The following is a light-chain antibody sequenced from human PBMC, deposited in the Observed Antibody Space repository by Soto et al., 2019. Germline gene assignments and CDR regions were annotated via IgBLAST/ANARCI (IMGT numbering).Light chain of an antibody. CDR1: SSDVGRYNY. CDR3: CSYAGSYSSSYV. CDR2: DVN. Sequence: QSVVPRAGPVSRSPGPPFTIPCTGTSSDVGRYNYVTWYQQYLGKAPKLMVYDVNKRPSGVPDRFSGSKSGNTASLTISGLQAEDEADYYCCSYAGSYSSSYVFGSGTKVTVL. J-gene: IGLJ1*01. V-gene: IGLV2-11*01.